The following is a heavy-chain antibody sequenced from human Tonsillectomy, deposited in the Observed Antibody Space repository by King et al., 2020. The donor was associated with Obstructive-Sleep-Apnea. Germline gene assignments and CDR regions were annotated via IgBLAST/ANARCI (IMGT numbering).Heavy chain of an antibody. J-gene: IGHJ2*01. CDR3: VAKQQLVNWYFDL. V-gene: IGHV4-39*07. Sequence: LQLQESGPGLVKPSETLSLTCTVSGGSISSSSYYWGWIRQPPGKGLEWIGSIYYSGSTYYNPSLKSRVTISVDTSKNQFSLKLSSVTAADTAVYYCVAKQQLVNWYFDLWGRGTLVTVSS. D-gene: IGHD6-13*01. CDR1: GGSISSSSYY. CDR2: IYYSGST.